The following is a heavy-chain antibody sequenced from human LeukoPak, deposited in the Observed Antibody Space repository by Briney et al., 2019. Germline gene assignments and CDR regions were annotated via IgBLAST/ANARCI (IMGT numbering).Heavy chain of an antibody. Sequence: GGSLRLSCAASGFTFSDHFMDWVRQAPGKGLEWVGRIKSKTDGGTTDYAAPVKGRFTISRDDSKNTLYLQMNSLKTEDTAVYYCTTRAMVRGDSYGMDVWGQGTTVTVSS. J-gene: IGHJ6*02. CDR1: GFTFSDHF. D-gene: IGHD3-10*01. CDR2: IKSKTDGGTT. V-gene: IGHV3-15*01. CDR3: TTRAMVRGDSYGMDV.